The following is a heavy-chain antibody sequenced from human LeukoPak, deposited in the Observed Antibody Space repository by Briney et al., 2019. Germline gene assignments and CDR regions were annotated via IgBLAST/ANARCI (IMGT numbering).Heavy chain of an antibody. CDR2: ISGSGGST. V-gene: IGHV3-23*01. Sequence: LGGTLRLSCAASGFTFSNFGMSWVRQAPGKGLEWVSVISGSGGSTYYADSVKGRFTISRDNSENTLYLQMNSLRAEDTAVYYCASSVLLWFGESTTGYMDVWGKGTTVTISS. CDR1: GFTFSNFG. D-gene: IGHD3-10*01. CDR3: ASSVLLWFGESTTGYMDV. J-gene: IGHJ6*03.